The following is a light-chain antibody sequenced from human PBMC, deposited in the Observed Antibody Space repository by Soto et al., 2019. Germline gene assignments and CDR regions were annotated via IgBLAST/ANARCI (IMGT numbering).Light chain of an antibody. Sequence: PGERATLSCRASQSVRGYLAWYQHKPGQAPRLLIYDASNRATGISARFSGSGSGTDFTLTISSLEPEDFAVYYCQQYNSWVTFGGGTKVEIK. CDR3: QQYNSWVT. CDR1: QSVRGY. CDR2: DAS. V-gene: IGKV3-11*01. J-gene: IGKJ4*01.